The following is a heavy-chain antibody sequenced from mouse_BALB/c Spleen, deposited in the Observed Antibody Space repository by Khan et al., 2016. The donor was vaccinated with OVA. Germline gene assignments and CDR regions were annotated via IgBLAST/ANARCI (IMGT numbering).Heavy chain of an antibody. CDR2: INTYTGEP. Sequence: QIQLVQSGPELQKPGETVKISCKASGYTFKNYGMNWVKQAPGKGLKWMGWINTYTGEPTYVEDFKGRFAFSLETSASTAYLQINNLKKEDTATYFCARPPFFSYVMVYWGQGTTVTVSS. J-gene: IGHJ4*01. CDR3: ARPPFFSYVMVY. V-gene: IGHV9-3-1*01. CDR1: GYTFKNYG.